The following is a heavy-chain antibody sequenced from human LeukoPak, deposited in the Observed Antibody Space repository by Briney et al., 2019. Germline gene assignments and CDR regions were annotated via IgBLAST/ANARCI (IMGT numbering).Heavy chain of an antibody. Sequence: GGSLRLSCAASGFTFSDYYMSWIRQAPGKGLEWVSYISSSGSTIYYADSVKGRFTISRDNAKNSLYLQMNSLRAEDTAVYYCARDWGYYDFWSGYYEYYFDYWGQGTLVTVSS. CDR2: ISSSGSTI. CDR3: ARDWGYYDFWSGYYEYYFDY. V-gene: IGHV3-11*01. J-gene: IGHJ4*02. CDR1: GFTFSDYY. D-gene: IGHD3-3*01.